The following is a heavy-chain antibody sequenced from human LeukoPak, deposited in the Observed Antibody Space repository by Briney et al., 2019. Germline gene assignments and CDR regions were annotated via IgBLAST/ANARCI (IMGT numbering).Heavy chain of an antibody. J-gene: IGHJ4*02. D-gene: IGHD3-9*01. V-gene: IGHV1-24*01. CDR1: GYTLTELS. CDR2: FDPEDGET. Sequence: ASVKVSCKVSGYTLTELSMHWVRQAPGKGLEWMGGFDPEDGETIYAQKFQGRVTMTEDTSTDTAYMELSSLRSEDTAVYYCATGRDYDILTGQVLYYFDYWGQGTLVTVSS. CDR3: ATGRDYDILTGQVLYYFDY.